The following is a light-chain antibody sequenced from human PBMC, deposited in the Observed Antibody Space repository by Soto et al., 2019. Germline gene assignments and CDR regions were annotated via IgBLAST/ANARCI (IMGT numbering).Light chain of an antibody. CDR2: EAS. CDR1: QNIRKG. CDR3: QRYTTSSWT. Sequence: DIPMTQSPSTLSASVGDRVTITCRASQNIRKGMAWCQQRPVKAPRLLIYEASTLESGVPTRFSGSGFGTEFTLTISSLQPDDIATYYCQRYTTSSWTFGQGTKVEIK. V-gene: IGKV1-5*03. J-gene: IGKJ1*01.